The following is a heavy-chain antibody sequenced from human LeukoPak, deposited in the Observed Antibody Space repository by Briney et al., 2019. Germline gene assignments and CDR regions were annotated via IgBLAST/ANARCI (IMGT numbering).Heavy chain of an antibody. V-gene: IGHV4-34*01. J-gene: IGHJ3*02. CDR2: INHSGST. Sequence: SETLSLTCAVYGGSFSGYYWSWIRQPPGKGLEWIGEINHSGSTNYNPSLKSRVTISVDTSKNQFSLKLSSVTAAGTAVYYCVQEPIAAAGSDAFDIWGQGTMVTVSS. D-gene: IGHD6-13*01. CDR3: VQEPIAAAGSDAFDI. CDR1: GGSFSGYY.